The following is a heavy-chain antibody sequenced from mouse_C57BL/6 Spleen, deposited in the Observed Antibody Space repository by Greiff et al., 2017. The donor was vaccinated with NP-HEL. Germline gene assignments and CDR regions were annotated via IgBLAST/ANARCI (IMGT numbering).Heavy chain of an antibody. CDR3: ARLGTTVVAPFAY. D-gene: IGHD1-1*01. J-gene: IGHJ3*01. Sequence: EVKVVESGGDLVKPGGSLKLSCAASGFTFSSYGMSWVRQTPDKRLEWVATISSGGSYTYYPDSVKGRFTISRDNAKNTLYLQMSSLKSEDTAMYYCARLGTTVVAPFAYWGQGTLVTVSA. CDR1: GFTFSSYG. CDR2: ISSGGSYT. V-gene: IGHV5-6*01.